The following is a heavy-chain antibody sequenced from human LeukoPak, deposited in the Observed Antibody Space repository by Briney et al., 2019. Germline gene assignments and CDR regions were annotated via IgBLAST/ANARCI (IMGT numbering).Heavy chain of an antibody. V-gene: IGHV3-33*01. Sequence: GRSLRLSCAASGFTFSSYGMHWVRQAPGKGLEWVAVIWYDGSNKYYADSVKGRFTISRDNSKNTLYLQMNSLRAEDTAVYYCARDLSAVGSPPGTYWGQGTLVTVSS. CDR2: IWYDGSNK. CDR1: GFTFSSYG. D-gene: IGHD1-26*01. CDR3: ARDLSAVGSPPGTY. J-gene: IGHJ4*02.